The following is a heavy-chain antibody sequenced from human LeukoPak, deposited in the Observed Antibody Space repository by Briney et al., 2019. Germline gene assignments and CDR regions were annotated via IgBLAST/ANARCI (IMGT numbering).Heavy chain of an antibody. CDR2: IWYDGSNK. Sequence: GGSLRLSCAASGFTFSSYGMHWVRQAPGKGLEWVAVIWYDGSNKYYADSVKGRFTISRDNSKNTLYLQMNSMRAEDTAVYYCARDDERRYLDYWGQGTLVTVSS. D-gene: IGHD1-1*01. V-gene: IGHV3-33*01. CDR1: GFTFSSYG. J-gene: IGHJ4*02. CDR3: ARDDERRYLDY.